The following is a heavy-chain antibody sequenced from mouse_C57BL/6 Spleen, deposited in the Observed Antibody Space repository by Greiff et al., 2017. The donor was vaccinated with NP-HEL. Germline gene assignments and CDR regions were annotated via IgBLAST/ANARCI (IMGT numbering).Heavy chain of an antibody. V-gene: IGHV5-4*01. Sequence: EVQRVESGGGLVKPGGSLKLSCAASGFTFSSYAMSWVRQTPEKRLEWVATISDGGSYTYYPDNVKGRFTISRDNAKNNLYLQMSHLKSEDTAMYYCARAYYSNYPYYAMDYWGQGTSVTVSS. D-gene: IGHD2-5*01. CDR2: ISDGGSYT. J-gene: IGHJ4*01. CDR1: GFTFSSYA. CDR3: ARAYYSNYPYYAMDY.